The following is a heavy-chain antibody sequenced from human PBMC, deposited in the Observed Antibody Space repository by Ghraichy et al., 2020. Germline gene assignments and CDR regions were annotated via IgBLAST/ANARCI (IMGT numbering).Heavy chain of an antibody. D-gene: IGHD3-10*01. CDR3: AKDYYYGSGSPRDWFDP. CDR2: ISGSGGST. V-gene: IGHV3-23*01. CDR1: GFTFSSYA. J-gene: IGHJ5*02. Sequence: GESLNISCAASGFTFSSYAMSWVRQAPGKGLEWVSAISGSGGSTYYADSVKGRFTISRDNSKNTLYLQMNSLRAEDTAVYYCAKDYYYGSGSPRDWFDPWGQGTLVTVSS.